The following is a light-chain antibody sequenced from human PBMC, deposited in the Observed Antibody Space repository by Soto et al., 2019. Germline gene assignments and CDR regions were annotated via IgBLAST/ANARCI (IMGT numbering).Light chain of an antibody. Sequence: EIVLTQSPGTLSLSPWERATLSCRTSESVTSTYLAWYQQKPGQPPRLLIYAASSRATGIPDRFSGSGSGTDFTLTITILDPEDSAVYYCQVFGSSPRYTFGRGTKLEIK. J-gene: IGKJ2*01. V-gene: IGKV3-20*01. CDR3: QVFGSSPRYT. CDR1: ESVTSTY. CDR2: AAS.